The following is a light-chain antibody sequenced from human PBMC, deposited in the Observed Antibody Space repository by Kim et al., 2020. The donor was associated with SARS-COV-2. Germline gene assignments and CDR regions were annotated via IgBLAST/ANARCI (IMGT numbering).Light chain of an antibody. CDR2: RNL. CDR3: LSWDTSLSGWV. CDR1: TKHLGHDR. J-gene: IGLJ3*02. V-gene: IGLV10-54*01. Sequence: QTTTPTCTGTTKHLGHDRTAWLQQHQGHPPKLLSYRNLKRPSGISERFSASRSGNTASLTITGLQPEDEADYYCLSWDTSLSGWVFGGGTQLTVL.